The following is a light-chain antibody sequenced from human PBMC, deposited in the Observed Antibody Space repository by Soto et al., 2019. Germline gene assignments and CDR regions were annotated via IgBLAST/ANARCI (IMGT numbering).Light chain of an antibody. CDR2: SNN. CDR3: AAWDDSLNGYV. V-gene: IGLV1-44*01. J-gene: IGLJ1*01. Sequence: QSVLTQPPSASGTPEQRVTISCSGSSSNIGSNTVNWYQQLPGTAPKLLIHSNNQRPSGVPDRFSGPKSGTSASLAISGLQSEDEADYYCAAWDDSLNGYVFGTGTKVTVL. CDR1: SSNIGSNT.